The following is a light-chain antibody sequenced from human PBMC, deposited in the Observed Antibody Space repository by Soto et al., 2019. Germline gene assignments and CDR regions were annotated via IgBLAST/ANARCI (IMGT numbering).Light chain of an antibody. CDR1: QSLAYIDGNTY. Sequence: DVVMTQSPLSLPVTLGQPASISCRSSQSLAYIDGNTYLNWFQHRPGQSPRRLIYKVSNRDSGVPDRFSGSGSGTDFTLKISRVEAEDVGVYYCMQGTHWPPYTFGQGTKLEIK. V-gene: IGKV2-30*01. CDR2: KVS. CDR3: MQGTHWPPYT. J-gene: IGKJ2*01.